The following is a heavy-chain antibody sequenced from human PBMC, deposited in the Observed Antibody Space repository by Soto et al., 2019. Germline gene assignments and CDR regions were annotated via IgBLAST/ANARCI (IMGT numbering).Heavy chain of an antibody. CDR2: INAGNDNT. J-gene: IGHJ3*02. CDR1: GYTVTTYA. Sequence: GASVKVSCKASGYTVTTYAIHWVRQAPGQRLEWMGWINAGNDNTKYSQKFQGRVTITRDTSASTAYMELSSLRSDDTAVYYCARDGLYGDQNAFDIWGPGTMVT. CDR3: ARDGLYGDQNAFDI. D-gene: IGHD4-17*01. V-gene: IGHV1-3*01.